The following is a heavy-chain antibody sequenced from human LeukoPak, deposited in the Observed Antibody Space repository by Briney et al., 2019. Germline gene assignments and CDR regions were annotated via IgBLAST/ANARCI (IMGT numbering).Heavy chain of an antibody. CDR1: GFTFSGSA. Sequence: PGGSLRLSCAASGFTFSGSAMHWVRQASGKGLEWVGRIRSKANSYATAYAASVKGRFTISRDNSKNTLYLQMNSLRAEDTAVYYCAKTMGLVVPAFDYWGQGTLVTVSS. J-gene: IGHJ4*02. V-gene: IGHV3-73*01. CDR3: AKTMGLVVPAFDY. CDR2: IRSKANSYAT. D-gene: IGHD2-2*01.